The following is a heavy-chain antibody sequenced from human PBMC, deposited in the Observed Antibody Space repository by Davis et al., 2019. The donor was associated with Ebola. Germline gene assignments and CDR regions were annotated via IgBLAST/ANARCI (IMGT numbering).Heavy chain of an antibody. J-gene: IGHJ4*02. Sequence: PGGSLRLSCKGSGYSFTSYWIGWVRQMPGKGLEWMGKIDPSDSYTNYSPSFQGHVTISADKSISTAYLQWSSLKASDTAMYYCARPPPHYYDTSGYYSFGYWGQGTLVTVSS. CDR2: IDPSDSYT. CDR3: ARPPPHYYDTSGYYSFGY. V-gene: IGHV5-10-1*01. D-gene: IGHD3-22*01. CDR1: GYSFTSYW.